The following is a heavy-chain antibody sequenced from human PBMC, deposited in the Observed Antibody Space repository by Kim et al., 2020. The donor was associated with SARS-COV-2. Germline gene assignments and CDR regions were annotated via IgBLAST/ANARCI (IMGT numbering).Heavy chain of an antibody. Sequence: SETLSLTCTVSGYSISSGYYWGWIRQPPGKGLEWIGSIYHSGSTYYNPSLKSRVTISVDTSKNQFSLKLSSVTAADTAVYYCARALGGRDIVATIPGWFDPWGQGTLVTVSS. CDR2: IYHSGST. D-gene: IGHD5-12*01. CDR1: GYSISSGYY. V-gene: IGHV4-38-2*02. CDR3: ARALGGRDIVATIPGWFDP. J-gene: IGHJ5*02.